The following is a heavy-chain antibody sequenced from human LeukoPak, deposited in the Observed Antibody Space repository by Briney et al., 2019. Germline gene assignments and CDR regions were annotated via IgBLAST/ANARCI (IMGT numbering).Heavy chain of an antibody. J-gene: IGHJ3*02. Sequence: GGSLRLSCAASGFTFSSYDMHWVRQATGKGLEWVSVITTAGSTYYLGSVKGRFTISRENARSSLSLQMDSLGAGDTAVYYCARLRGIAVPGGHAAFDIWGQGTVVTVSS. CDR3: ARLRGIAVPGGHAAFDI. CDR1: GFTFSSYD. CDR2: ITTAGST. V-gene: IGHV3-13*04. D-gene: IGHD6-19*01.